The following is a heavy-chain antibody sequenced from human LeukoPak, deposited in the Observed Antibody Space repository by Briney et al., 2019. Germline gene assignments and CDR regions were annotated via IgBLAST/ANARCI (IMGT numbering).Heavy chain of an antibody. CDR1: GGSISTYY. CDR2: IYYTGST. V-gene: IGHV4-59*01. J-gene: IGHJ4*02. Sequence: SETLSLTCTVSGGSISTYYWSWIRQPPGKGLEWIGYIYYTGSTNYNPSLRSRVTISVDTSKNQFSLKLSSVTAADTAVYYCARSHGSGSYYNLNDYWGQGTLVTVSS. CDR3: ARSHGSGSYYNLNDY. D-gene: IGHD3-10*01.